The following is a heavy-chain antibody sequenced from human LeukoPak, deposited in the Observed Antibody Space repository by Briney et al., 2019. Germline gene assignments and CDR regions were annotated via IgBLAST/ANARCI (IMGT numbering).Heavy chain of an antibody. D-gene: IGHD2-2*01. CDR3: ARKRRGYCSNTSCYEEDDY. Sequence: SETLSLTCTVSGGSISSYYWSWIRQPPGKGLEWIGYIYYSGSTNYNPSLKSRVTISVDTSKNQFSLKLSSVTAADTAVYYCARKRRGYCSNTSCYEEDDYWGQGTLVTVSS. V-gene: IGHV4-59*01. CDR2: IYYSGST. CDR1: GGSISSYY. J-gene: IGHJ4*02.